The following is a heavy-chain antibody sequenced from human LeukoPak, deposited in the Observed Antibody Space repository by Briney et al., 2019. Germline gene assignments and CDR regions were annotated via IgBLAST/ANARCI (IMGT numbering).Heavy chain of an antibody. CDR2: INANSGAK. D-gene: IGHD2-15*01. CDR3: ARVHAGYCSGGSCFPASFVDY. J-gene: IGHJ4*02. V-gene: IGHV1-2*02. Sequence: ASVKVSCKASGYSFTAYHIHWVRQAPGQGLEWMGWINANSGAKYAQKFQGRVTMTRDTSISTAYMELSRLRSDDTAVYYCARVHAGYCSGGSCFPASFVDYWGQGTLVTVSS. CDR1: GYSFTAYH.